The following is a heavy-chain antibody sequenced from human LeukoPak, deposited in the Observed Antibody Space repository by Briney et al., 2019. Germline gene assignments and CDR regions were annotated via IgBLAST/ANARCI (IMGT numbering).Heavy chain of an antibody. D-gene: IGHD3-22*01. V-gene: IGHV3-33*01. CDR2: IWYDGSNK. CDR1: GFTFSSYG. Sequence: PGGPLRLSCAASGFTFSSYGMHWVRQAPGKGLEWVAVIWYDGSNKYYADSVKGRFTISRDNSKNTLYLQMNSLRAEDTAVYYCARDYYDSSGYWPLDYWGQGTLVTVSS. J-gene: IGHJ4*02. CDR3: ARDYYDSSGYWPLDY.